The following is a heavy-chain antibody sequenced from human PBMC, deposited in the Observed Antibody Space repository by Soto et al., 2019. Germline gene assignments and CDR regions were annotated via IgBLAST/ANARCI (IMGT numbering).Heavy chain of an antibody. V-gene: IGHV3-23*01. CDR1: GFTFSEYA. J-gene: IGHJ6*02. CDR2: VSANGDIT. Sequence: EVKVLESGGDLVQPGGSLRLSCVASGFTFSEYAMTWVRQAPGKGLDWVSSVSANGDITYYADSVKGRFTISRDNSNHTLLLQMNSLRAEDTALYYCARGDRGGSGSPASYYFSGLDVWGQGTTVIVSS. D-gene: IGHD3-10*01. CDR3: ARGDRGGSGSPASYYFSGLDV.